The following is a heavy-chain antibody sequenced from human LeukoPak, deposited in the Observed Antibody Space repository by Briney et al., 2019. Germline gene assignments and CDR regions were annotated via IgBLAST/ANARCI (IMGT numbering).Heavy chain of an antibody. CDR3: ASSRDSSGYSFDY. CDR2: ISSSSSYT. Sequence: GGSLRLSCAASGFTFSDYYMSWIRQAPGKELEWVSYISSSSSYTNYADSVKGRFTISRDNAKNSLYLQMNSLRAEDTAVYYCASSRDSSGYSFDYWGQGTLVTVSS. V-gene: IGHV3-11*06. J-gene: IGHJ4*02. CDR1: GFTFSDYY. D-gene: IGHD3-22*01.